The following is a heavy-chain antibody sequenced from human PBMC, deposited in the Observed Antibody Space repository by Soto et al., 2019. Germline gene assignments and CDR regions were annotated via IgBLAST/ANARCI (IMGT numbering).Heavy chain of an antibody. Sequence: QVQLVQSGAEVKKPGSSVKVSCKASGGTFSSYAISWVRQAPGQGLELMGGIIPIVGTANNEQKFQGRVTITAAKSTSTAYTELSSMRSEETPVYYYASDNCGSPSCHTRRYYSYGTDVCGQGTTLTASS. V-gene: IGHV1-69*06. CDR1: GGTFSSYA. CDR3: ASDNCGSPSCHTRRYYSYGTDV. CDR2: IIPIVGTA. J-gene: IGHJ6*02. D-gene: IGHD2-2*02.